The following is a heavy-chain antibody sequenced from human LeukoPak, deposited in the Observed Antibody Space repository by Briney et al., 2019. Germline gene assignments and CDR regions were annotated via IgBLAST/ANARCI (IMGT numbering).Heavy chain of an antibody. D-gene: IGHD6-13*01. CDR2: IYYSGST. CDR3: ARDRSGSSSWYWFDP. J-gene: IGHJ5*02. V-gene: IGHV4-31*11. Sequence: SETLSLTCAVYGGSFSGYFWSWIRQHPGKGLEWIGYIYYSGSTYYNPSLKSRVTISVDTSKNQFSLKLSSVTAADTAVYYCARDRSGSSSWYWFDPWGQGTLVTVSS. CDR1: GGSFSGYF.